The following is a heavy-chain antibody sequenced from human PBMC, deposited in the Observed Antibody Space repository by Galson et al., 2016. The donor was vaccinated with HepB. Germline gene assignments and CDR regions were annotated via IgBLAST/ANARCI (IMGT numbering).Heavy chain of an antibody. CDR1: YS. D-gene: IGHD1-26*01. CDR3: ARGDIVGAIFDY. J-gene: IGHJ4*02. Sequence: YSMNWVRQAPGKGLEWVSSISSSSSYIYYADSVKGRFTISRDNAKNSLYLQMNSLRAEDTAVYYCARGDIVGAIFDYWGQGTLVTVSS. CDR2: ISSSSSYI. V-gene: IGHV3-21*01.